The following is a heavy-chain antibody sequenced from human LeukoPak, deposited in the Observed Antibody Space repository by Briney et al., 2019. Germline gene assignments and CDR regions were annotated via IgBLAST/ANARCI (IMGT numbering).Heavy chain of an antibody. V-gene: IGHV4-59*08. Sequence: SETLSLTCTVSGSMYNYYWSWIRQPPGKGLEWIGYIHYNGITNYNPSLKTRVTMSLDTSKNQVSLNLNSVTAADTAVYYCARGPVLLWFAKDYWGQGTLVTVSS. CDR1: GSMYNYY. CDR3: ARGPVLLWFAKDY. D-gene: IGHD3-10*01. J-gene: IGHJ4*02. CDR2: IHYNGIT.